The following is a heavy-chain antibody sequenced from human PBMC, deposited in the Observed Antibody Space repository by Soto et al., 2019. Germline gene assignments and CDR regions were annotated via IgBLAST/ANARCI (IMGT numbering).Heavy chain of an antibody. CDR3: AKNGNIVVLPAAPDY. CDR1: GFTFSSYA. V-gene: IGHV3-23*01. J-gene: IGHJ4*02. CDR2: ISGSGSST. Sequence: PGGSLRLSCAASGFTFSSYAMNWVRQAPGKGLEWVSGISGSGSSTYYADSVKGRFTISRDNSKNTLYLQMNSLRAEDTAVYYCAKNGNIVVLPAAPDYWGQGTLVTVSS. D-gene: IGHD2-2*01.